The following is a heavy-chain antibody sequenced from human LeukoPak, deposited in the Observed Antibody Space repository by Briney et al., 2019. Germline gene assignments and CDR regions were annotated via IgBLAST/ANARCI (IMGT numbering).Heavy chain of an antibody. CDR2: IRSDGGAK. V-gene: IGHV3-30*02. CDR3: ASSMDGSFDY. D-gene: IGHD2/OR15-2a*01. Sequence: GGSLRLSCATSGFAFSSYDMHWVRQAPGKGLEWVAFIRSDGGAKYYADSVKGRFVISRDNSKNTLYLQMNSLRAEDTAVYYCASSMDGSFDYWGQGTLVTVSS. J-gene: IGHJ4*02. CDR1: GFAFSSYD.